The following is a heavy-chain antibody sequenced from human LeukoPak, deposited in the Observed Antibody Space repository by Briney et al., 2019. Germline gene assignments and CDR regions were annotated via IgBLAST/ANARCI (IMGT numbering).Heavy chain of an antibody. CDR2: ISVGAEYI. V-gene: IGHV3-23*01. D-gene: IGHD3-3*01. CDR3: ASGPPFLKYFEY. Sequence: GGSLRLSCAASGFTFSSYVMNWFRQAPGKGLEWVSTISVGAEYIFYADSVKGRFTISRDDSNNALYLQMHSLRAEDTALYYCASGPPFLKYFEYWGQGTLVTVSS. CDR1: GFTFSSYV. J-gene: IGHJ4*02.